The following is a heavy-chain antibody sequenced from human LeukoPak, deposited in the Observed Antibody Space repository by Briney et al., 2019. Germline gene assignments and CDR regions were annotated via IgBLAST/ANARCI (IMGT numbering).Heavy chain of an antibody. CDR2: INPSGGST. CDR1: GYTFTNYY. D-gene: IGHD4-11*01. V-gene: IGHV1-46*03. Sequence: VASVKVSCKASGYTFTNYYMHWVRQAPGQGLEWMGIINPSGGSTSYAQKFQGRVTMTRDTSTSTVYMELSSLRSEDTAVYYCARDRATVIGYYYYYYMDVWGKGTTVTVSS. J-gene: IGHJ6*03. CDR3: ARDRATVIGYYYYYYMDV.